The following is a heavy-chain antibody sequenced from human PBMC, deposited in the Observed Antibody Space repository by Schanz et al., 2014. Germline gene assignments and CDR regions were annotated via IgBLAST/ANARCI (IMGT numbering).Heavy chain of an antibody. D-gene: IGHD4-17*01. J-gene: IGHJ3*02. V-gene: IGHV4-31*11. CDR1: GASISSGGYY. Sequence: QVQLQESGPGLVKPSGTLSLTCAVSGASISSGGYYWSWIRQHPGKGLEWIGYISYSGSTYYNPSLKSRVTISVDTSKNQFSLNLSSATAADTAVYYCARDRGHGDLPGDIWGQGTMVTVSS. CDR3: ARDRGHGDLPGDI. CDR2: ISYSGST.